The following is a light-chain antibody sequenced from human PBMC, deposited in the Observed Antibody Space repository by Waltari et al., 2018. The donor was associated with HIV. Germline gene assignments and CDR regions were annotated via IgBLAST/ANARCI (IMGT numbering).Light chain of an antibody. CDR3: QSADNTGTAMI. V-gene: IGLV3-25*03. CDR2: KDT. CDR1: TLTKQF. J-gene: IGLJ2*01. Sequence: SYELTQPPSVSVSPGQTARIRCSGATLTKQFVYWYQQKPGQTPVVVMNKDTERPSGIPERFSGSSSGTIATLTISGVQAEDEADYYCQSADNTGTAMIFGGGTKLTVL.